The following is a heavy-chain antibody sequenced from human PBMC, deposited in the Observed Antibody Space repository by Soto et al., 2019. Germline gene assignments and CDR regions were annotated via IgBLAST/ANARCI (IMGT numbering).Heavy chain of an antibody. CDR3: LTSRSKPFDN. J-gene: IGHJ4*02. CDR2: IYHTGQT. Sequence: QVQLQESGPGPVEPSGTLSLTCTVSGDSISSYWWNWVRQPPGKGLEWIGEIYHTGQTNYNPSLNSRLFMSVDKSTNHFSLRLSSVTAADTAFYFSLTSRSKPFDNGGQGTLVTVTS. CDR1: GDSISSYW. V-gene: IGHV4-4*02.